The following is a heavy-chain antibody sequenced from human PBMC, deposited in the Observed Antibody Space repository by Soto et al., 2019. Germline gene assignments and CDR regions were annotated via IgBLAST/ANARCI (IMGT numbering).Heavy chain of an antibody. Sequence: SGGSLRLSCAASGFTFSSYAMSWVRQTPGKGLEWVSGISGSGDSTYYADSVKGRFTISRDNSKNTLYLQMNSLRAEDTAVYYCALGYNYAPFDPWGQGTLVTVSS. CDR2: ISGSGDST. D-gene: IGHD5-18*01. V-gene: IGHV3-23*01. CDR1: GFTFSSYA. CDR3: ALGYNYAPFDP. J-gene: IGHJ5*02.